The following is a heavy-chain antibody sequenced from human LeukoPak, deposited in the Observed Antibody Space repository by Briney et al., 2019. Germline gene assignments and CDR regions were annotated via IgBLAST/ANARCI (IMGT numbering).Heavy chain of an antibody. D-gene: IGHD2-8*01. J-gene: IGHJ4*02. CDR2: ISPSGSTI. V-gene: IGHV3-11*01. CDR3: ARAGRGFTYGYSDS. CDR1: GFSFSDYY. Sequence: GGSLKLSCEASGFSFSDYYMTWIRQAPGKSLEWVSYISPSGSTIRNADSVKGRFTISRDNTRNSLYLQMSSPRADDTAVYYCARAGRGFTYGYSDSWGQGTLVTVSS.